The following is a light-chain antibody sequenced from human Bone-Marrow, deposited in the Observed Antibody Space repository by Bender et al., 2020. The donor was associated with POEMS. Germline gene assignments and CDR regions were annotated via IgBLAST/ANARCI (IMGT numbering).Light chain of an antibody. CDR2: GYN. V-gene: IGLV1-40*01. CDR3: QSYDNSLGGWV. J-gene: IGLJ3*02. CDR1: SSNTGSGYD. Sequence: QSVLTQPPSVSEAPGQRVTISCTGSSSNTGSGYDINWYQHLPGTAPKLLIYGYNNRPSGVPDRFSCSKSGTSASLAITGLQAEDEGDYYCQSYDNSLGGWVFGGGTKLTVL.